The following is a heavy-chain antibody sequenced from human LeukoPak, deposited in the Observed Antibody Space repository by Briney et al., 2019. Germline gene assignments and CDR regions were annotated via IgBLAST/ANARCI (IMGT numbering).Heavy chain of an antibody. J-gene: IGHJ4*02. Sequence: KPSETLSLACAVYGGSFSGYYWSWIRQPPGKGLEWVGEINHSGSTNYNPSLKSRVTISVDRSKNQFSLKLSSVTAADTAVYYCARNVGYSSSWYRRGFDYWGQGTLVTVSS. CDR1: GGSFSGYY. CDR2: INHSGST. V-gene: IGHV4-34*01. CDR3: ARNVGYSSSWYRRGFDY. D-gene: IGHD6-13*01.